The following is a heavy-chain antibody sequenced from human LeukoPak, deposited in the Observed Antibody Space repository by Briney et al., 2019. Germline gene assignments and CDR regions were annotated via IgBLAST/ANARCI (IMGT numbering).Heavy chain of an antibody. Sequence: GGSLRLSCAASGFTFRDFYMSWIRQAPGKGLECVAFIGSSGSTKYADSVQGRFTISRDNTKNSLYLQMHSLRADDSALYYCATEIGVSAASFDVWGQGTMVTVSS. CDR1: GFTFRDFY. D-gene: IGHD6-13*01. J-gene: IGHJ3*01. V-gene: IGHV3-11*01. CDR2: IGSSGST. CDR3: ATEIGVSAASFDV.